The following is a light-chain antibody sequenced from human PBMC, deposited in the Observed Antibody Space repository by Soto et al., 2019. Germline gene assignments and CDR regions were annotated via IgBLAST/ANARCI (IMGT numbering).Light chain of an antibody. CDR1: QSVSTS. V-gene: IGKV3-15*01. CDR2: GAS. Sequence: DIVVTQSPAILSVSPGERATLSCRASQSVSTSLAWYQHKPGQAPRLLIYGASTRVTCIPARFSGRGSGTEFTLSINSLQSEDFAVYYCHQNHHRLGSFGKGTKVDIK. J-gene: IGKJ2*01. CDR3: HQNHHRLGS.